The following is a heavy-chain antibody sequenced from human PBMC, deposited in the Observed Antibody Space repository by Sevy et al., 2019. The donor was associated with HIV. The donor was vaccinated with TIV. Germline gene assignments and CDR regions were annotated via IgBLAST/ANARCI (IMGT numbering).Heavy chain of an antibody. CDR1: GFTVSGNY. J-gene: IGHJ3*02. CDR3: ARGRVSGSYRNDAFDI. Sequence: GGSLRLSCAASGFTVSGNYMTWVRQAPGKGLEWVSVIYSGGGTYYADSVKGRFTISRDNSKNTLYFQINILRAEDTAVYYCARGRVSGSYRNDAFDIWGQGTMVTVSS. D-gene: IGHD3-16*02. V-gene: IGHV3-53*01. CDR2: IYSGGGT.